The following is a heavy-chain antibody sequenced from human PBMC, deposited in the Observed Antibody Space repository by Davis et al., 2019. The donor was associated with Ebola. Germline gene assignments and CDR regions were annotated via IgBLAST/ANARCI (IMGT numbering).Heavy chain of an antibody. CDR1: GFTFSNYG. V-gene: IGHV3-30*18. CDR2: ISYDGSNE. D-gene: IGHD1-20*01. CDR3: AKGRYNWNPTGFDY. Sequence: PGGSLRLSCAASGFTFSNYGMHWVRQAPGKGLEWVAIISYDGSNEYYTDSVKGRFTISRDNSKNTLYLQMNSLRAEDTAVYYCAKGRYNWNPTGFDYWGQGTLVTVSS. J-gene: IGHJ4*02.